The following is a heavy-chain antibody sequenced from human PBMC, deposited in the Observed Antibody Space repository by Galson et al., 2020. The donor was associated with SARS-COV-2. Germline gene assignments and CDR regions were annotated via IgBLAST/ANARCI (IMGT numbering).Heavy chain of an antibody. CDR3: ARGGSRPIMAFDYYYFYMDV. V-gene: IGHV4-34*01. CDR1: GVSISDYS. Sequence: SETLSLTCAVSGVSISDYSWTRVRQPPGKGLEWVGEVSTSGGTNYSRSLNSRVFMSVDTSKNQFSLKLRSVTAADTAVNYGARGGSRPIMAFDYYYFYMDVWGKGTTVTVSS. J-gene: IGHJ6*03. CDR2: VSTSGGT. D-gene: IGHD3-10*01.